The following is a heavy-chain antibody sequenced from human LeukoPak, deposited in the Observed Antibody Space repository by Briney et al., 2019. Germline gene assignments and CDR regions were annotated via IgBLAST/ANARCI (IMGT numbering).Heavy chain of an antibody. V-gene: IGHV3-48*03. CDR1: GFSFSSYE. D-gene: IGHD3-16*01. CDR2: IRNSGITT. CDR3: VRVGNSLNYFDC. Sequence: GGSLRLSCAASGFSFSSYEMNWVRQAPGKGLEWVSYIRNSGITTYYADSVKGRFTISRDNAKDSLYLQMSSLRAEDTAVYYCVRVGNSLNYFDCWGQGTLVTVSS. J-gene: IGHJ4*02.